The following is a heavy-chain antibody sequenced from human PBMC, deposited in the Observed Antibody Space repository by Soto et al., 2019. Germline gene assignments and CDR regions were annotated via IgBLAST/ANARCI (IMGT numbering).Heavy chain of an antibody. D-gene: IGHD1-1*01. Sequence: SETLSLTSSVPGASVRSGDYYWSCIRQAPGKGLEWIGYIYNSGGSYYNPSLKGRLTISIDTSKNQLSLKLNSVTAADTAIYYCVGTGTKDDYWGRGTLVTVSS. CDR2: IYNSGGS. CDR1: GASVRSGDYY. CDR3: VGTGTKDDY. J-gene: IGHJ4*02. V-gene: IGHV4-30-4*01.